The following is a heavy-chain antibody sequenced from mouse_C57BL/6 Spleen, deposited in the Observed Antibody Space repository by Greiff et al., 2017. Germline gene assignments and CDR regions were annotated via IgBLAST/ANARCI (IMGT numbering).Heavy chain of an antibody. J-gene: IGHJ3*01. Sequence: EVKLMESGGGLVKPGGSLKLSCAASGFTFSSYTMSWGRQTPEKRLEWVATISGGGGNTYYPDSVKGRFTISRDNAKNTLYLQMSSLRSEDTALYYCARLYYDYPFAYWGQGTLVTVSA. D-gene: IGHD2-4*01. CDR3: ARLYYDYPFAY. CDR2: ISGGGGNT. CDR1: GFTFSSYT. V-gene: IGHV5-9*01.